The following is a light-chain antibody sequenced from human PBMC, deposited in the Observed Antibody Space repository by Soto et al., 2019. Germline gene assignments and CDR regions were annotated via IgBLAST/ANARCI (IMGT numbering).Light chain of an antibody. Sequence: DIQMTQSPSTLSASVGERVTITCRASQTINEWLAWYQQKIGKAPKVLIYQASTLASAVPSRFSGSGSGTTFTLHLRRLQPEGFATYYCQHYNSYPYSFGQGTKLEI. CDR3: QHYNSYPYS. CDR2: QAS. V-gene: IGKV1-5*03. CDR1: QTINEW. J-gene: IGKJ2*03.